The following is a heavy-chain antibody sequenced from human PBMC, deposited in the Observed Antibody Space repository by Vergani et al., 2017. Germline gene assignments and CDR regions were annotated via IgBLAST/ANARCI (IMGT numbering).Heavy chain of an antibody. D-gene: IGHD2-15*01. CDR2: IRSDGSKT. CDR3: AGDTVTGSRYFDY. V-gene: IGHV3-30*02. CDR1: GFTFSNYG. Sequence: QVQLVESGGGVVQPGGSLRLSCGASGFTFSNYGMHWVRQAPGKGLEWVTFIRSDGSKTYYADSVKGRFTISGDNSKNTLFLQMNSLRPEDTAVYYCAGDTVTGSRYFDYWGQGTLVTVSS. J-gene: IGHJ4*02.